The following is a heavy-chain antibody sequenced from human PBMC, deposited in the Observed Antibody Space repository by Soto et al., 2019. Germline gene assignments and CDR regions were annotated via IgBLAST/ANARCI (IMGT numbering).Heavy chain of an antibody. D-gene: IGHD6-13*01. Sequence: EVQLVESGGGLVQPGRSLRLSCTASGFTFDAYALHWVRQAPGKGLEWVSGITWTSDRVDYADSVKGRFTVSRDNARNSLYLQMNSLRPEDTASYFCAKVLSIAAIDYWGQGTLVTVSS. V-gene: IGHV3-9*01. CDR2: ITWTSDRV. J-gene: IGHJ4*02. CDR3: AKVLSIAAIDY. CDR1: GFTFDAYA.